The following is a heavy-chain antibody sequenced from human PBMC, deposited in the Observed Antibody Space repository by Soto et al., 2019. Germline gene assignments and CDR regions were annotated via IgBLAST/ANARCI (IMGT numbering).Heavy chain of an antibody. CDR2: INHSGST. CDR3: ARVGIVVVPAAIDY. D-gene: IGHD2-2*01. CDR1: GGSFSGYY. Sequence: PSETLSLTCAVYGGSFSGYYWSWIRQPPGKGLEWIREINHSGSTNYNPSIKSRVTISVDTSKNQFSLKLSSVTAADTAVYYCARVGIVVVPAAIDYWGQGTLVTVSS. V-gene: IGHV4-34*01. J-gene: IGHJ4*02.